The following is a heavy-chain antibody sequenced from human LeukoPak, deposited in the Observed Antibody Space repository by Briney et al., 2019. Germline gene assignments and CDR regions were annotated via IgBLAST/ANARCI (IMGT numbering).Heavy chain of an antibody. CDR3: VRGYSTELDY. D-gene: IGHD6-13*01. Sequence: GGSLRLSCAASGFTFSSYWMSWVRQAPGKGLEWVANIKYDGSEKYYVDSVKGRFTISRDNAKNSLYLQVNSLRVDDTAAYYCVRGYSTELDYWGQGTLVTVSS. V-gene: IGHV3-7*04. J-gene: IGHJ4*02. CDR2: IKYDGSEK. CDR1: GFTFSSYW.